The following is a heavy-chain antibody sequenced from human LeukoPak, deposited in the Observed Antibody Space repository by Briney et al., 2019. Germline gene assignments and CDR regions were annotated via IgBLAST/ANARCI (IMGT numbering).Heavy chain of an antibody. D-gene: IGHD3-10*01. Sequence: GASVKVSCKASGYTFTSYGISWVRQAPGQGLEWMGWISPYNGNTDYAQKLQGRVTMTTDTSTSTVYMELRSLRSDDTAVYYCARTGSGRGYDYWGQGTLVTVSS. J-gene: IGHJ4*02. CDR1: GYTFTSYG. CDR2: ISPYNGNT. V-gene: IGHV1-18*01. CDR3: ARTGSGRGYDY.